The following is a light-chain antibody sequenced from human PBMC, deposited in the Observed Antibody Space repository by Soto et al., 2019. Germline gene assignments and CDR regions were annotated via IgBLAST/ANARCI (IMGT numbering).Light chain of an antibody. CDR2: GAS. CDR1: QSITNN. J-gene: IGKJ4*01. Sequence: DIVITQSPATLSVSPGEGVTLSCRASQSITNNLVWYQQRPGQAPKLLIYGASTRASGVPARFSGSGSGTEFTLTINSLQTEDFAVYYCQQSNDWLPGLTFGGGTRVEVK. CDR3: QQSNDWLPGLT. V-gene: IGKV3-15*01.